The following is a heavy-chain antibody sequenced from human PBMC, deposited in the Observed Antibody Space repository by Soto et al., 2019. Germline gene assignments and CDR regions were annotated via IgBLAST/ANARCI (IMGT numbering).Heavy chain of an antibody. V-gene: IGHV1-3*01. CDR2: INAGNGNT. Sequence: ASVKVSCKASGYTFTSYARHWVRQAPGQRLEWMGWINAGNGNTKYSQKFQGRVTMTRNTSTSTAYMELSSLRSEDTAVYYCARTVLRFLETAYDYWGQGTLVTVSS. CDR3: ARTVLRFLETAYDY. CDR1: GYTFTSYA. J-gene: IGHJ4*02. D-gene: IGHD3-3*01.